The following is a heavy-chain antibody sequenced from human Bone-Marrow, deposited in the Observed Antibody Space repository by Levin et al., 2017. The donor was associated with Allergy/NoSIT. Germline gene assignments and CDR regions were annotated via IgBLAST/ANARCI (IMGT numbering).Heavy chain of an antibody. J-gene: IGHJ4*02. V-gene: IGHV3-53*01. D-gene: IGHD3/OR15-3a*01. CDR2: IYSGGST. CDR3: ARDIWAGHYYFDY. CDR1: GFTVSSNY. Sequence: GGSLRLSCAASGFTVSSNYMSWVRQAPGKGLEWVSVIYSGGSTYYADSVKGRFTISRDNSKNTLYLQMNSLRAEDTAVYYCARDIWAGHYYFDYWGQGTLVTVSS.